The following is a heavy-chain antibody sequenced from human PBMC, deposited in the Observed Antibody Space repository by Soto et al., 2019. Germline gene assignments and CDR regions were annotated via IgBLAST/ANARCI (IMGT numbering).Heavy chain of an antibody. CDR3: ARGGGPYVGFNDF. CDR2: IIPVFGTT. CDR1: GGLFSSFA. Sequence: GASVKVSCKDSGGLFSSFAISWVRQAPGQGLEWMGGIIPVFGTTNYAQKFQGRVTITADESTNTDYMELSSLTSDDTAMYYCARGGGPYVGFNDFWGRGTEDTVSP. J-gene: IGHJ4*02. D-gene: IGHD3-10*02. V-gene: IGHV1-69*13.